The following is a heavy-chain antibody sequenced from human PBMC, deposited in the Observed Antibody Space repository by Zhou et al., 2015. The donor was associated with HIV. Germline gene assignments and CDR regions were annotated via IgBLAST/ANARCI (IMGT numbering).Heavy chain of an antibody. D-gene: IGHD2-8*02. CDR2: IIPIFGTA. Sequence: QVQLVQSGAEVKKPGSSVKVSCKASGGTFSSYAISWVRQAPGQGLEWMGGIIPIFGTANYAQKFQGRVTITADESTSTAYMELSSLRSEDTAVYYCARKLAYCTGGVCYRPYYYYMDVWGKGTTVTVSS. CDR3: ARKLAYCTGGVCYRPYYYYMDV. CDR1: GGTFSSYA. V-gene: IGHV1-69*01. J-gene: IGHJ6*03.